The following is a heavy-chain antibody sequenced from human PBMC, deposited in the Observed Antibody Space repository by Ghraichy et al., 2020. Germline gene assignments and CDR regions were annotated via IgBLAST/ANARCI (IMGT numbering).Heavy chain of an antibody. Sequence: SETLSLTCVVSGYSISSGYYWGWIRQPPGKGLEWIGSIYHTGNTYYTPSLKSRVTISVNTSKNHFSLKLSSVTAADTAVYYCVSGIREDMIYFDYWGQGTLVTVSS. V-gene: IGHV4-38-2*01. CDR1: GYSISSGYY. CDR2: IYHTGNT. CDR3: VSGIREDMIYFDY. D-gene: IGHD3-10*01. J-gene: IGHJ4*02.